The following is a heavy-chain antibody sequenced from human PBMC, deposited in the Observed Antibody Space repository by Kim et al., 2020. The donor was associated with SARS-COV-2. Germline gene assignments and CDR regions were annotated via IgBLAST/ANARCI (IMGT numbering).Heavy chain of an antibody. CDR3: ARGGDYERYGTDV. CDR2: TYYRSKWYN. J-gene: IGHJ6*02. CDR1: GDSVSSNTGA. Sequence: SQTLSLTCAISGDSVSSNTGAWNWIRQSPSRGLEWLGRTYYRSKWYNGYAVSVRSRMTISPDTSKNQFSLQLNSVTPEDTAVYYCARGGDYERYGTDVWGQGTTVTVSS. D-gene: IGHD4-17*01. V-gene: IGHV6-1*01.